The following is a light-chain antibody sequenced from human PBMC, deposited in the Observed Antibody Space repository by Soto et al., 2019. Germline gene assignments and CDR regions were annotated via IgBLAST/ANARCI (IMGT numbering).Light chain of an antibody. V-gene: IGKV3-15*01. CDR2: SAS. CDR3: QQYNDWPPSWT. Sequence: EIVLTQSPASLSVSPGERATLSCRARQSISANLAWYQQKPAQAPRLLIHSASTRATGIPARFSGSGSGREFTLTISSLQSEDFAVYYCQQYNDWPPSWTFGQGTKVDIK. J-gene: IGKJ1*01. CDR1: QSISAN.